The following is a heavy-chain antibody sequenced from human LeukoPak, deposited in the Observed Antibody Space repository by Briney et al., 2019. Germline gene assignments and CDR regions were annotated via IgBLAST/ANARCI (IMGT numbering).Heavy chain of an antibody. CDR1: GFTVSSNY. CDR2: ISGSGGST. D-gene: IGHD4-11*01. V-gene: IGHV3-23*01. CDR3: AKDSTVTTGSNWFDP. Sequence: PGGSLRLSCAASGFTVSSNYMSWVRQAPGKGLEWVSAISGSGGSTYYTDSVKGRFTTSRDNSKNTLNLQMNSLRAEDTAVYYCAKDSTVTTGSNWFDPWGQGTLVTVSS. J-gene: IGHJ5*02.